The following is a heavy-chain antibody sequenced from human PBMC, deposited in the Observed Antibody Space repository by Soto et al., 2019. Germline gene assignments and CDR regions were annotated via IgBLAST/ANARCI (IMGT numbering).Heavy chain of an antibody. Sequence: QVTLKESGPVLVKPTETVTLTCTVSGFSLINVRMGVAWIRQPPGKALEWLAHIFSNDEESYTTSLRSRLTISRDTFTRQVVLTMTNMDPVDTATYYCARIERYSTYEYFDYWGQGAPVTVSS. CDR1: GFSLINVRMG. CDR3: ARIERYSTYEYFDY. D-gene: IGHD5-12*01. CDR2: IFSNDEE. V-gene: IGHV2-26*01. J-gene: IGHJ4*02.